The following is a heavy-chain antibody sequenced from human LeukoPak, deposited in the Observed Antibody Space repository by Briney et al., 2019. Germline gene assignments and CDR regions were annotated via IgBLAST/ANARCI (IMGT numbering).Heavy chain of an antibody. CDR1: GFTFSSHG. V-gene: IGHV3-30*18. Sequence: GGSLRLSCAASGFTFSSHGMHWVRQAPGKGLEWVGVVSYDGSNKFYADSVKGRFTISRDNSKNTLFLQMNSLRAEDTAMYYCAKEDSGTYRSSHFDYWGQGTLVTVSS. D-gene: IGHD1-26*01. J-gene: IGHJ4*02. CDR3: AKEDSGTYRSSHFDY. CDR2: VSYDGSNK.